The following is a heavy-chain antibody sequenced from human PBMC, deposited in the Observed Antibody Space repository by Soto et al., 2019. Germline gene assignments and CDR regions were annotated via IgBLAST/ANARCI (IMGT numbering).Heavy chain of an antibody. V-gene: IGHV3-23*01. D-gene: IGHD2-21*01. CDR1: GFTFSNYA. CDR3: ARNKIPHTHY. Sequence: LRLSCAASGFTFSNYAMSWVRQAPGKGLEWVSAISSSGDSPYYADSVKGRFTVSRDNSKNTLYLQMNSLRVEDTAIYYCARNKIPHTHYSGQATLVSGSS. J-gene: IGHJ4*02. CDR2: ISSSGDSP.